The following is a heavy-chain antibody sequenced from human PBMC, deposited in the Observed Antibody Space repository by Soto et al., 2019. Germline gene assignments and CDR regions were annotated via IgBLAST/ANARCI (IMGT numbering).Heavy chain of an antibody. CDR2: MNPNSGNT. D-gene: IGHD4-17*01. Sequence: QGQLVQSGAEVKKPGASVKVSCKASGYTFTSYDINWVRQATGQGLEWMGWMNPNSGNTGYAQKFQGRVTMTMNTCISTAYMELRSLRSEATAVYYCARAMGRTVNPRFIGYWGQVPMVTVSS. CDR3: ARAMGRTVNPRFIGY. CDR1: GYTFTSYD. V-gene: IGHV1-8*01. J-gene: IGHJ4*02.